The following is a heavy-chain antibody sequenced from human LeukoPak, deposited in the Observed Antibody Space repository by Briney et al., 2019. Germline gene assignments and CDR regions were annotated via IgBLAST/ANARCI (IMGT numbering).Heavy chain of an antibody. V-gene: IGHV3-66*02. Sequence: PGGSLRLSCAASGFTVSSNYMSWVRQAPGKGLEWVSVIYSGGSTYYADSVKGRFTISRDNSKNTLYLQMNSLRAEDTAVYYCARVYNDYGDYFGYWGQGTLDTVSS. CDR3: ARVYNDYGDYFGY. J-gene: IGHJ4*02. D-gene: IGHD4-17*01. CDR2: IYSGGST. CDR1: GFTVSSNY.